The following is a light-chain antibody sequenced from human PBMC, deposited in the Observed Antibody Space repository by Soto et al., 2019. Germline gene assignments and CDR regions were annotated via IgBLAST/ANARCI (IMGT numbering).Light chain of an antibody. V-gene: IGLV1-47*01. CDR2: RNN. CDR1: NTNIGNHF. Sequence: QSVLTQPPSLFAAPGQNVTISCSGSNTNIGNHFVSWYQQLPGTAPRLLIYRNNQRPSGVPDRFSGSKSGTSASLAISGLRSDDEADYFCATWDDSLNGFYVFGTGTKVTVL. CDR3: ATWDDSLNGFYV. J-gene: IGLJ1*01.